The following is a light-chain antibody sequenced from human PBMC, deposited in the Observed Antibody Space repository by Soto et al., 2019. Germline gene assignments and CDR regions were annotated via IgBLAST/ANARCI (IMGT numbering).Light chain of an antibody. CDR1: QSISSSF. Sequence: SVLTQSTGTLSLSPGERAALSCRASQSISSSFLAWYQQKPGQAPRLLIYGASSRATGIPDRFSGSGSGTDFTLTISRLEPEDFAVYYCQQYGSSPRTFGQGTKVDI. V-gene: IGKV3-20*01. CDR3: QQYGSSPRT. CDR2: GAS. J-gene: IGKJ1*01.